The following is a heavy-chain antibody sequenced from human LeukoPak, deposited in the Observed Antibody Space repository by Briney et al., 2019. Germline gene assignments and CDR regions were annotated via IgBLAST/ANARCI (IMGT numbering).Heavy chain of an antibody. Sequence: SETLSLTCTVSGGSISSSSYYWGWIRQPPGKGLEWIGSIYYSGSTYYNPSLKSRVTISVDTSKNQFSLKLSSVTAADTAVYYCARGAPSLYCSGGSCYPPLDAFDIWGQGTMVTVSS. CDR1: GGSISSSSYY. CDR3: ARGAPSLYCSGGSCYPPLDAFDI. V-gene: IGHV4-39*07. CDR2: IYYSGST. J-gene: IGHJ3*02. D-gene: IGHD2-15*01.